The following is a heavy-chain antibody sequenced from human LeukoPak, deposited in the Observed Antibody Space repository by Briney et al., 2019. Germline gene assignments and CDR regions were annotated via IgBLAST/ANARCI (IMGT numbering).Heavy chain of an antibody. CDR3: ARDPGEYCSSTSCYHPYYFDY. V-gene: IGHV1-18*01. J-gene: IGHJ4*02. CDR1: GYTFTSYG. Sequence: AASVKVSCKASGYTFTSYGISWVRQAPGQGLGWMGWISAYNGNTNYAQKLQGRVTMTTDTSTSTAYMELRSLRSDDTAVYYCARDPGEYCSSTSCYHPYYFDYWGQGTLVTVSS. D-gene: IGHD2-2*01. CDR2: ISAYNGNT.